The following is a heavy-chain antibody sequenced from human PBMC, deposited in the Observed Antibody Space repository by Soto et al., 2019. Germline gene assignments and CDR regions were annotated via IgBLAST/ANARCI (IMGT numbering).Heavy chain of an antibody. Sequence: GESLKISCKASGFTFSSYSLGWVRHMPGKGLQWMGNIFSSDSSAKYSPSFVGQVTISVDRSINTAYLQWSSLKASDTAIYYCGTWRGSSWFDYQGPRPLFTVAS. CDR3: GTWRGSSWFDY. D-gene: IGHD2-2*01. J-gene: IGHJ4*02. V-gene: IGHV5-51*01. CDR2: IFSSDSSA. CDR1: GFTFSSYS.